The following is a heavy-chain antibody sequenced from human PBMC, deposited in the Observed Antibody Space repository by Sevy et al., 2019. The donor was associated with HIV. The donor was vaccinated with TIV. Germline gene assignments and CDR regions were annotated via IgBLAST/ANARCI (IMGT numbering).Heavy chain of an antibody. J-gene: IGHJ3*02. Sequence: VGSLRLSCAASGFNFSSYGMHWVRQAPGKGLEWVAVISYDGSSKYYAESVKGRFTISRDNSKNTLYLQISSLRAEDTAVYYCAKESGSYYDFWSGHDAFDIWGQGTLVTVSS. CDR1: GFNFSSYG. CDR3: AKESGSYYDFWSGHDAFDI. V-gene: IGHV3-30*18. CDR2: ISYDGSSK. D-gene: IGHD3-3*01.